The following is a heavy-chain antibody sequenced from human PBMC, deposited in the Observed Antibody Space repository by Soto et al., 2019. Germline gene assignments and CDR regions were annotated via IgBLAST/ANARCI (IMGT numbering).Heavy chain of an antibody. CDR2: INHSGST. Sequence: SETLSLTCAVYGGSFSGYYWSWIRQPPGKGLEWIGEINHSGSTNYNPSLKSRVTISVDTSKNQFSLKLSSVTAADTAVYYCARARARLTTVTKNFDYWGQGTLVTVSS. CDR1: GGSFSGYY. D-gene: IGHD4-17*01. J-gene: IGHJ4*02. V-gene: IGHV4-34*01. CDR3: ARARARLTTVTKNFDY.